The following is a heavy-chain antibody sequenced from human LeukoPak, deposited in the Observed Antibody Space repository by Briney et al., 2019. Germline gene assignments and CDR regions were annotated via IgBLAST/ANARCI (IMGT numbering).Heavy chain of an antibody. CDR3: ARVVPSSSINH. Sequence: ASVKVSCKTSGYTFTGYYIHWVRQAPGQGLEWMGRLNPNSGGTNSAQKFQGRVTMTRDTSITTAYMELSSLRSDDTAVYYCARVVPSSSINHWGQGTLVTVSS. V-gene: IGHV1-2*06. J-gene: IGHJ5*02. CDR2: LNPNSGGT. D-gene: IGHD6-19*01. CDR1: GYTFTGYY.